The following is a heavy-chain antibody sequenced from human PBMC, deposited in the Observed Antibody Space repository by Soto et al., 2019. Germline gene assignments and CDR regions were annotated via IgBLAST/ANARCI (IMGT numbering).Heavy chain of an antibody. CDR2: INPSSGST. CDR3: ARGAVDAFDI. CDR1: GYTFTSYY. J-gene: IGHJ3*02. Sequence: ASVKVSCKASGYTFTSYYMHWVRQAPGQGLEWMGTINPSSGSTSYAQKFQGRVTMTRNTSISTAYMELSSLRSEDTAVYYCARGAVDAFDIWGQGTMVTVSS. V-gene: IGHV1-46*01.